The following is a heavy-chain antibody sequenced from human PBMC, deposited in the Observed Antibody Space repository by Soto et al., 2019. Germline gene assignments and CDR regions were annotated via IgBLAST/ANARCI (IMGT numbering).Heavy chain of an antibody. CDR3: ARSPTDENWFDP. V-gene: IGHV4-30-2*01. Sequence: SETLFLTCAVSGGSISSGGYSWSWIRQPPGKGLEWIGYIYHSGSTYYNPSLKSRVTISVDRSKNQFSLKLSSVTAADTAVYYCARSPTDENWFDPWGQGTLVTVSS. CDR1: GGSISSGGYS. D-gene: IGHD4-4*01. J-gene: IGHJ5*02. CDR2: IYHSGST.